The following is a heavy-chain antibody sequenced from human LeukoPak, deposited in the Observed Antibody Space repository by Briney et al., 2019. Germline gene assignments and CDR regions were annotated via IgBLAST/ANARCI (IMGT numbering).Heavy chain of an antibody. V-gene: IGHV1-18*01. Sequence: GASVKVSCKASGYIFVSYGISWVRQAPGQGLEWRGWISAYNGNTKYAQKVQGRVTMTRDTSTSTAYMELRSLRSDDTAVYYCARASGKPNLSSHWYGGLGDWGPGTLVTVSS. D-gene: IGHD6-13*01. CDR1: GYIFVSYG. J-gene: IGHJ4*02. CDR3: ARASGKPNLSSHWYGGLGD. CDR2: ISAYNGNT.